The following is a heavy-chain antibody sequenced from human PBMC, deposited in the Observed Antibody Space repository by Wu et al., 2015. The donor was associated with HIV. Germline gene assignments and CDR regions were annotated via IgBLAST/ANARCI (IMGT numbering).Heavy chain of an antibody. V-gene: IGHV1-2*02. CDR3: ARGHPGMAAAGTSEY. Sequence: QVQLVQSGAEVKKPGASVKVSCKASGYTFTGYYMHWVRQAPGQGLEWMGWINPNSGGTNYAQKFQGRVTMTRDTSISTAYMELSRLRSDDTAVYYCARGHPGMAAAGTSEYWGQGTLVTVXS. CDR2: INPNSGGT. CDR1: GYTFTGYY. D-gene: IGHD6-13*01. J-gene: IGHJ4*02.